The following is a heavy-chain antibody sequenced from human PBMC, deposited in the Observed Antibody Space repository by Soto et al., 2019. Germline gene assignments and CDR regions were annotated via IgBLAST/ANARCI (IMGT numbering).Heavy chain of an antibody. CDR2: IRGFSPYT. D-gene: IGHD3-10*01. V-gene: IGHV3-21*01. CDR1: GFTFRTYT. CDR3: ARDRGYDAHDYYYNAMDV. J-gene: IGHJ6*02. Sequence: EVQLVESGGGLVKPGGSLRLSCISSGFTFRTYTMNWVRQAPGKGLELVSGIRGFSPYTCYAESVKGRFTISRDNAKNSLYLQMNSLRAEDTAVYYCARDRGYDAHDYYYNAMDVWGQGTTVTVSS.